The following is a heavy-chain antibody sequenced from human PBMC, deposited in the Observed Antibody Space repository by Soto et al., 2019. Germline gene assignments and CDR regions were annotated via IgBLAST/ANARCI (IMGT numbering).Heavy chain of an antibody. Sequence: QITLKESGPTLVKPTQTLTLTCTFSGFSLTTSGRGVGWIRQPPGKALEWLALFFWGDDKRYSPSLKTRLTISKDTSKNQVVLTMTKMGPEDTATYYCAPVLAMMDAFDVWGQGTVVTVSS. CDR1: GFSLTTSGRG. V-gene: IGHV2-5*02. D-gene: IGHD2-15*01. CDR2: FFWGDDK. CDR3: APVLAMMDAFDV. J-gene: IGHJ3*01.